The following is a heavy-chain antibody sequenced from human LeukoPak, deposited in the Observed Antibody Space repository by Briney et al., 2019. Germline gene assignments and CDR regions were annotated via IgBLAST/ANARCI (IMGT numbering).Heavy chain of an antibody. Sequence: PGGSLRLSCAASGFTFDDYAMHWVRQTPEKGLVWVSRIDTDGSSTIYADSVKGRFTISRDNAKNTLFLQMNSLRAEDTAVYYCTRGYVGIDYWGQGTLVTVSS. CDR1: GFTFDDYA. D-gene: IGHD5-12*01. CDR2: IDTDGSST. CDR3: TRGYVGIDY. V-gene: IGHV3-74*01. J-gene: IGHJ4*02.